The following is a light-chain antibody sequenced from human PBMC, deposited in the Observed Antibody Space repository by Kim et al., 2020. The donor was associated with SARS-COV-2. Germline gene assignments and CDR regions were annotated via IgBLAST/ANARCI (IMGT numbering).Light chain of an antibody. Sequence: TGERPTLSCRASQSVSSSYLAWYQQKPGQAPRLLIYGASSRATGIPDRFSGSGSGTDFTLTISRLEPEDFAVYYCQQYGSSPQYTFGQGTKLEI. CDR1: QSVSSSY. CDR2: GAS. J-gene: IGKJ2*01. V-gene: IGKV3-20*01. CDR3: QQYGSSPQYT.